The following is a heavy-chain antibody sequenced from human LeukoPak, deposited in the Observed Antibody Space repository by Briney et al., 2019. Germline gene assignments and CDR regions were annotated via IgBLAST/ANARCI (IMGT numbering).Heavy chain of an antibody. V-gene: IGHV3-33*01. D-gene: IGHD5-24*01. CDR3: ARGDGYNDAEYLQH. J-gene: IGHJ1*01. Sequence: GRSLRLSCAASGFTLSIYSMHWVRPAPGKGLEWVAVIWYDGSNKYYGDSVKGRFTISRDNSQKTLYLQMNSLRVEDTAVYYCARGDGYNDAEYLQHWGQGTLVTVS. CDR2: IWYDGSNK. CDR1: GFTLSIYS.